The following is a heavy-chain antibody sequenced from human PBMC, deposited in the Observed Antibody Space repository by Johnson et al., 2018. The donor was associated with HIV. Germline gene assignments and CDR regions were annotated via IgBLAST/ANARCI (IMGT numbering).Heavy chain of an antibody. CDR3: ARVRGGTGHGAFDI. Sequence: VQLVESGGGVVQPGRSLRLSCAASGFTFSSYAMHWVRQAPGKGLEWVAVISYDGSNKYYADSVKGRFTISRDNSKNTLYLQMNSLRTEDTAVYYCARVRGGTGHGAFDIWGQGTMVTVSS. CDR2: ISYDGSNK. V-gene: IGHV3-30*04. J-gene: IGHJ3*02. CDR1: GFTFSSYA.